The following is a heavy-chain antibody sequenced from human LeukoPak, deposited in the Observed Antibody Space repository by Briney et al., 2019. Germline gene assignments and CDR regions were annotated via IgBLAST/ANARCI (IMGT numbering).Heavy chain of an antibody. CDR3: ARDNRYYSDSSGSYGE. D-gene: IGHD3-22*01. V-gene: IGHV3-53*01. CDR1: GFTVSSNY. Sequence: PGGSLRLSSAASGFTVSSNYMSWVRQAPGKGLEWVSVIYSGGSTYCADSVKGRFTISRDNSKNTLYLQMNSLRAEDTAVYYCARDNRYYSDSSGSYGEWGQGTLVTVSS. J-gene: IGHJ4*02. CDR2: IYSGGST.